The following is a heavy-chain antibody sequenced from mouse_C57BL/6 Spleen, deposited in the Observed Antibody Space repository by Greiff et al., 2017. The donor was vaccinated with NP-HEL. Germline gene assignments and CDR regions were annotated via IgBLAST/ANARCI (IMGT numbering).Heavy chain of an antibody. CDR3: GRAGGGGFAY. Sequence: QVQLQQSGAELARPGASVKLSCKASGYTFTSYGISWVKQRTGQGLEWIGEIYPRSGNTYYNEKFKGKATLTADKSSSTAYMELRSLSSEDSAVNYCGRAGGGGFAYWGQGTLVTVSA. J-gene: IGHJ3*01. CDR2: IYPRSGNT. V-gene: IGHV1-81*01. CDR1: GYTFTSYG.